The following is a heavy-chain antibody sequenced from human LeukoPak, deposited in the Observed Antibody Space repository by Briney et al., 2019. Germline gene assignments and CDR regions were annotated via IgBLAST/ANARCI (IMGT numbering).Heavy chain of an antibody. CDR1: GFTFSSYW. D-gene: IGHD5-12*01. CDR3: AREQVGGSGYVSAPSGFDY. V-gene: IGHV3-7*01. J-gene: IGHJ4*02. CDR2: IKQDGSEK. Sequence: PGGSLRLSCAASGFTFSSYWMSWVRQAPGKGLEWVANIKQDGSEKYYVDSVKGRFTISRDNAKNSLYLQMNSLRAEDTAVYYCAREQVGGSGYVSAPSGFDYWGQGTLVTVSS.